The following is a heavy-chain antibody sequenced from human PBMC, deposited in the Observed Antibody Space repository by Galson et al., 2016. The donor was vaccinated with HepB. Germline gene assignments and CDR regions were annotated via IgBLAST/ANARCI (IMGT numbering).Heavy chain of an antibody. CDR3: AKEPQKYSGGWYYYN. V-gene: IGHV3-30*18. Sequence: SLRLSCAASGFTFSSYGMHWVRQAPGKGLEWVAVISYDGSNKYYADSVKGRFTISRDNSKNTLYLQMNSLRAEDTAVYYCAKEPQKYSGGWYYYNWGQGTLVTVSS. D-gene: IGHD6-19*01. CDR2: ISYDGSNK. CDR1: GFTFSSYG. J-gene: IGHJ4*02.